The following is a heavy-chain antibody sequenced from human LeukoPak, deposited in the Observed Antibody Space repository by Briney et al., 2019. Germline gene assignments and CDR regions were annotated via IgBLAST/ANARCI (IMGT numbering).Heavy chain of an antibody. CDR3: ARVGFRYYYGSGSYSFDY. J-gene: IGHJ4*02. Sequence: GGSLRLSCAASGFTFSGYWMSWVRQAPGKGLEWVANIKQDGSEKYYVDSVKGRFTISRDNAKNSLYLQMNSLRAEDTAVYYCARVGFRYYYGSGSYSFDYWGQGTLVTVSS. CDR2: IKQDGSEK. D-gene: IGHD3-10*01. CDR1: GFTFSGYW. V-gene: IGHV3-7*01.